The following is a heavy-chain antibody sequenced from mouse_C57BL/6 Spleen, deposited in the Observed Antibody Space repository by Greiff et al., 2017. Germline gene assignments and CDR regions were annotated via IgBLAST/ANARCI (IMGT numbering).Heavy chain of an antibody. CDR3: ARGTTVVSYFDY. CDR2: IHPNSGST. J-gene: IGHJ2*01. V-gene: IGHV1-64*01. D-gene: IGHD1-1*01. Sequence: VQLQQPGAELVKPGASVKLSCKASGYTFTSYWMHWVKQRPGQGLEWIGMIHPNSGSTNYNEKFKSKATLTVDKSSSTAYMQLSSLTSEDSAVYYCARGTTVVSYFDYWGQGTTLTVSS. CDR1: GYTFTSYW.